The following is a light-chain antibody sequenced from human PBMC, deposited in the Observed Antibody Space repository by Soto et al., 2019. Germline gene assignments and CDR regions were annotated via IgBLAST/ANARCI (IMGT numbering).Light chain of an antibody. V-gene: IGLV2-14*01. CDR3: CLYIGATTYV. CDR1: SSDVGGYNY. Sequence: QSALTQPASVSGSPGQSITISCTGTSSDVGGYNYVSWYQQHPGKAPKLMIYAVTDRPSGVSSRFSGSKSGNTASLTISGLQADDEADYYCCLYIGATTYVFGTGTKVTVL. J-gene: IGLJ1*01. CDR2: AVT.